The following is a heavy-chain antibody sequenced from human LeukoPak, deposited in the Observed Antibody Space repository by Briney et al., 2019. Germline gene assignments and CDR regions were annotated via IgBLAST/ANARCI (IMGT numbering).Heavy chain of an antibody. V-gene: IGHV1-69*01. D-gene: IGHD3-9*01. Sequence: GASVKVSCKASGGTFSRYAISWVRQAPGQGLEWMGGIIPIFGTANYAQKFQGRVTITADESTSTAYMELSSLRSEDTAVYYCAREPPLTGYYNRQYYFDYWGQGTLVTVSS. CDR2: IIPIFGTA. CDR1: GGTFSRYA. CDR3: AREPPLTGYYNRQYYFDY. J-gene: IGHJ4*02.